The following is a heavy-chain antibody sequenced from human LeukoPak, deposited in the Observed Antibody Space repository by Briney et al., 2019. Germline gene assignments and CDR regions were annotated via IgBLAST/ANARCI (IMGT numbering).Heavy chain of an antibody. D-gene: IGHD3-16*01. CDR2: IYSGGTT. Sequence: GGSLRLSCAASGFTVSSNYMSCVRQAPGKGLEWVSVIYSGGTTHYADSVKGRFTISRDNSKNTLYLQMNSLRAEDTAVYYCARRGSWGEPRPFDYWGQGSLVTVSS. CDR3: ARRGSWGEPRPFDY. CDR1: GFTVSSNY. J-gene: IGHJ4*02. V-gene: IGHV3-53*01.